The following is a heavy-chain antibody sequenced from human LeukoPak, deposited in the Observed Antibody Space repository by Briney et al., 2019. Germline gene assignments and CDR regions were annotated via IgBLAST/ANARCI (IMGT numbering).Heavy chain of an antibody. J-gene: IGHJ4*02. D-gene: IGHD4-17*01. CDR1: GYSISSSNW. CDR2: IHYSGSA. CDR3: ARTLYGDHYFDY. Sequence: SDALSLTCAVSGYSISSSNWWGWIRQPPGKGLEWIGYIHYSGSAYYNPSLKSRVTMSVDTSKNQFSLKLNSVTAVDTAVYYCARTLYGDHYFDYWGQGTLVTVSS. V-gene: IGHV4-28*01.